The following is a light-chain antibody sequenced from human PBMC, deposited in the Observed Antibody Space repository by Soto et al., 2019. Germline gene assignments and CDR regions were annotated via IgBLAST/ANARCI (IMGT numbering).Light chain of an antibody. CDR2: DAS. V-gene: IGKV1-5*01. Sequence: DIQLTQSPSTLSASIGDRVTITCRASQSINRWLAWYQQKPGKAPKLLIYDASSLQSGVPSRFTGSGSGTDFTLTITGLQPDDFGTYYCQQPRWTFGQGTKVEIK. CDR3: QQPRWT. J-gene: IGKJ1*01. CDR1: QSINRW.